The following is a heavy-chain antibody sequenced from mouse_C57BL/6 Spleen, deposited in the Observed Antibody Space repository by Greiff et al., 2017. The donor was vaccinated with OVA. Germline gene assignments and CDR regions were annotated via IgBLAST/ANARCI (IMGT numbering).Heavy chain of an antibody. V-gene: IGHV1-72*01. J-gene: IGHJ2*01. Sequence: QVQLQQPGAELVKPGASVKLSCKASCYTFTCYWMHLVKPRSGRGPEWIGRVYPNSGCTKYNEKFKSQANLTVDKPSSTAYMQLSSLTSEDSAVYYCARFDDYGDYWGQGTTLTVSS. CDR1: CYTFTCYW. CDR3: ARFDDYGDY. CDR2: VYPNSGCT. D-gene: IGHD2-4*01.